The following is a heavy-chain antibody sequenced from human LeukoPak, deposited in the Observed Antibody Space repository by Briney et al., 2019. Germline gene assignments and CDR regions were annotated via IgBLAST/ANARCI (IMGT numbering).Heavy chain of an antibody. Sequence: GGSLRLSCAASGFTFSSYWMSWVRQAPGKGLGWVANIKQDGSEKYYVDSVKGRFTISRDNAKNSLYLQMNSLRAEDTAVYYCARDLGYSGYDSDYWGQGTLVTVSS. V-gene: IGHV3-7*03. CDR2: IKQDGSEK. D-gene: IGHD5-12*01. J-gene: IGHJ4*02. CDR3: ARDLGYSGYDSDY. CDR1: GFTFSSYW.